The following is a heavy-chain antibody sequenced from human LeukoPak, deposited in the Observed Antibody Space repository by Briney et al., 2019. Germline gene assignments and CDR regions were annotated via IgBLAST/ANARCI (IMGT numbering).Heavy chain of an antibody. CDR2: IRYDGSNK. Sequence: GGTLRLSCAASGFTVSSYGMHWVRQAPGKGLEWVAFIRYDGSNKYYADSVKGRFTISRDHAKISLYLQMNSLRAEDTAVYYCARDGVFGYGGEAGGQGTLVTVSS. CDR3: ARDGVFGYGGEA. V-gene: IGHV3-30*02. J-gene: IGHJ4*02. CDR1: GFTVSSYG. D-gene: IGHD4-23*01.